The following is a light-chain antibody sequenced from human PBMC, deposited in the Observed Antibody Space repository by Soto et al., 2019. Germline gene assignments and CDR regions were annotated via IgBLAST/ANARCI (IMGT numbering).Light chain of an antibody. CDR1: SSDIGNYDL. CDR2: EVN. Sequence: QSALAQPASVSGSPGQSITISCTGTSSDIGNYDLLSWYQQVPGKAPKLIIYEVNQRPSGISDRFSGSKSGNTASLTISGLQAEDEADYFCCSFAGSDTPYFFGSGTKVTVL. J-gene: IGLJ1*01. CDR3: CSFAGSDTPYF. V-gene: IGLV2-23*02.